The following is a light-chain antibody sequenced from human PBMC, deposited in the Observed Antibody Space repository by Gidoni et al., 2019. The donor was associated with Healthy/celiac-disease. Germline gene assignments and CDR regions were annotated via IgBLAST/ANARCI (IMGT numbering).Light chain of an antibody. CDR1: QSVSSN. V-gene: IGKV3-15*01. J-gene: IGKJ2*01. CDR3: QQYNGWPPYT. Sequence: VTTSSPATLSVSPGERATLSCRASQSVSSNLAWYQQKPGQVPRLLINGASTRATGIPAEFSSSGSGTEFTLTISSLLSEDVAVYYCQQYNGWPPYTFGQGTKLEIK. CDR2: GAS.